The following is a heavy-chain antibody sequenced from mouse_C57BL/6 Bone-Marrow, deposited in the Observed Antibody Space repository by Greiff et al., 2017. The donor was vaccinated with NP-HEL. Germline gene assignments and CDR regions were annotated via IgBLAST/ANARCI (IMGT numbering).Heavy chain of an antibody. D-gene: IGHD2-10*02. CDR1: GYTFTSYW. V-gene: IGHV1-52*01. CDR2: IDPSDSET. J-gene: IGHJ3*01. CDR3: ARGGMRFAY. Sequence: QVHVKQPGAELVRPGSSVKLSCKASGYTFTSYWMHWVKQRPIQGLEWIGNIDPSDSETHYNQKFKDKATLTVDKSSSTAYMQLSSLTSEDSAVYYCARGGMRFAYWGQGTLVTVSA.